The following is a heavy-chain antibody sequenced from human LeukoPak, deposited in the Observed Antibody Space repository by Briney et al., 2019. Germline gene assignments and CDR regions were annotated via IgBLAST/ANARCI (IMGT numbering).Heavy chain of an antibody. D-gene: IGHD2-15*01. CDR3: ARDGLYCSGDSCYPYYFDS. J-gene: IGHJ4*02. CDR1: GYTLSGYY. Sequence: SGKISSNASGYTLSGYYMHWVRQAPGQGLEWMGWINPNSGGTNYAQKFQGRVTMTRDTSISTAYMELSRLRSDDTAVYYCARDGLYCSGDSCYPYYFDSWGQGTLVTVSS. V-gene: IGHV1-2*02. CDR2: INPNSGGT.